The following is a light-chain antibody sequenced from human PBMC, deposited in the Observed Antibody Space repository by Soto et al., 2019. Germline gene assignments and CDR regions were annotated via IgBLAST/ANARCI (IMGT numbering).Light chain of an antibody. CDR1: QSISNH. CDR2: AAS. CDR3: QLSYSSPPT. V-gene: IGKV1-39*01. J-gene: IGKJ1*01. Sequence: DIQMTQSPSSLSASVEDRVIITCRASQSISNHLNWYQQKPGKAPKLLIFAASSLQSGVPSRFSGSRSGPDFTLTISSLQPEDFATYYCQLSYSSPPTFGQGTKADIK.